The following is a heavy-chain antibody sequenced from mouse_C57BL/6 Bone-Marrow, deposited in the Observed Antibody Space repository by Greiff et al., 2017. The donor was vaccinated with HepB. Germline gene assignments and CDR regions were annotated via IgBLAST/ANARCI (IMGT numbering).Heavy chain of an antibody. CDR3: ARVGYDYDGFAY. CDR1: GFTFSDYY. D-gene: IGHD2-4*01. Sequence: EVQWVESEGGLVQPGSSMKLSCTASGFTFSDYYMAWVRQVPEKGLEWVANINYDGSSTYYLDSLKSRFIISRDNAKNILYLQMSSLKSEDTATYYCARVGYDYDGFAYWGQGTLVTVSA. J-gene: IGHJ3*01. CDR2: INYDGSST. V-gene: IGHV5-16*01.